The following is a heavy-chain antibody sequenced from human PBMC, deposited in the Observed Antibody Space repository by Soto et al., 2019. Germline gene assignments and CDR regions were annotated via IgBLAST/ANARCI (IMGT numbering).Heavy chain of an antibody. CDR1: GFTFSSYA. D-gene: IGHD6-6*01. Sequence: PGGSLRLSCAASGFTFSSYAMHWVRQAPGKGLEWVAVISYDGSNKYYADSVKGRFTISRDNSKNTLYLQMNSLRAEDTAVYYCARDTVAALLNYYYYGMDVWGQGTTVTVSS. CDR2: ISYDGSNK. V-gene: IGHV3-30-3*01. CDR3: ARDTVAALLNYYYYGMDV. J-gene: IGHJ6*02.